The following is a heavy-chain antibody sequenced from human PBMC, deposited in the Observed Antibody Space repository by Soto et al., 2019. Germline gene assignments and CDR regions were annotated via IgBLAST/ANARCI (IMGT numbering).Heavy chain of an antibody. Sequence: QVQLQESGPGLVKPSQTLSLTCTVSGGSISSGGYYWSWIRQHPGKGLEWIGYIYYSGSTYYNPSLKSRVTXSXXTSKNQFSLKLSSVTAADTTVYYCARGGGVATIDYWGQGTLVTVSS. J-gene: IGHJ4*02. D-gene: IGHD5-12*01. V-gene: IGHV4-31*03. CDR3: ARGGGVATIDY. CDR1: GGSISSGGYY. CDR2: IYYSGST.